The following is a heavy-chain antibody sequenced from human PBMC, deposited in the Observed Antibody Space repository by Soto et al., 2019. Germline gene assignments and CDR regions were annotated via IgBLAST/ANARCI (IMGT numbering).Heavy chain of an antibody. Sequence: DSLKISCKGSGYRFTRYWIGWVRQMPGEGLEWLGVIYPGDSDTRYSPSLQGQVTISVDKSISTAYLQWSSLRASDSAMYYCVRSGGNANRCQECWAQGALVTVSS. V-gene: IGHV5-51*01. CDR1: GYRFTRYW. J-gene: IGHJ4*01. D-gene: IGHD2-15*01. CDR3: VRSGGNANRCQEC. CDR2: IYPGDSDT.